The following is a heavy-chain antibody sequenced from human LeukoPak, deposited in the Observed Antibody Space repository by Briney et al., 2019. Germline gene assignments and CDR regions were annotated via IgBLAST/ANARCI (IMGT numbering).Heavy chain of an antibody. V-gene: IGHV3-9*01. CDR2: ISWNSGST. J-gene: IGHJ6*02. Sequence: GGSLRLSCAASGYTFDDYAMHWVRQAPGKGLEWVSGISWNSGSTGYADSVKGRFTISRDNAKNSLYLQMNSLRAEDTALYYCAKGSSGWSYYGMDVWGQGTTVTVSS. CDR3: AKGSSGWSYYGMDV. D-gene: IGHD6-19*01. CDR1: GYTFDDYA.